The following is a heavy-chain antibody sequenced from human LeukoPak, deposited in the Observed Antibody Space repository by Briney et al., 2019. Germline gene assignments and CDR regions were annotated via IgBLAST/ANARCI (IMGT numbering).Heavy chain of an antibody. Sequence: ASVKVSCKVSGYTLTELSMHWVRQAPGKGLEWMGGFDPEDGETIYAQKFQGRVTMTEGTSTDTAYIELSSLRSEDTAVYYCATDPGIAVAAGYFDYWGQGTLVTVSS. V-gene: IGHV1-24*01. CDR2: FDPEDGET. J-gene: IGHJ4*02. D-gene: IGHD6-19*01. CDR3: ATDPGIAVAAGYFDY. CDR1: GYTLTELS.